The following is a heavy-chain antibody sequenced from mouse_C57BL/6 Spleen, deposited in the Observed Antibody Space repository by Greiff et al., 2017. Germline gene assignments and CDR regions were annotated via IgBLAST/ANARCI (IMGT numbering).Heavy chain of an antibody. J-gene: IGHJ1*03. V-gene: IGHV1-63*01. CDR2: IYPGGGYT. CDR3: ASGDGSSYGYFDV. CDR1: GYTFTNYW. Sequence: LVESGAELVRPGTSVKMSCKASGYTFTNYWIGWAKQRPGHGLEWIGDIYPGGGYTNYNEKFKGKATLTADKSSSTAYMQFSSLTSEDSAIYYCASGDGSSYGYFDVWGTGTTVTVSS. D-gene: IGHD1-1*01.